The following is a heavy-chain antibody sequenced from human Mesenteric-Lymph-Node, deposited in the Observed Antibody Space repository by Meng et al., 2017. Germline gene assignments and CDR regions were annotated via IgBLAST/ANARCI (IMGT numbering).Heavy chain of an antibody. CDR1: VGSICSCNW. CDR2: IYHSGST. D-gene: IGHD4-17*01. CDR3: ARTNYGDYNWFDP. J-gene: IGHJ5*02. V-gene: IGHV4-4*02. Sequence: QVQLQDALPWRVKPSGTRSLTVASFVGSICSCNWCSWVRQSPGKGLEWIGAIYHSGSTSYNPSLQSRVAISIDTSKNQFSLKLTSVTAADTAVCFCARTNYGDYNWFDPWGQGTLVTVSS.